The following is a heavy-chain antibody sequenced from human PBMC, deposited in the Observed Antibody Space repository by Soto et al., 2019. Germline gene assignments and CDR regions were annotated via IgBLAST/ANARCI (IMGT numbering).Heavy chain of an antibody. CDR3: AKAGYGDVGVYFFDY. Sequence: GGSLRLSCVASGFTFDNFGIHWVRQAPGKGLEWVAVISYDGSDKYYADSMKGRFTISRDNSKNTLYLQMSSLRAEDTALYYCAKAGYGDVGVYFFDYWGQGTVVTVSS. J-gene: IGHJ4*02. CDR2: ISYDGSDK. CDR1: GFTFDNFG. V-gene: IGHV3-30*18. D-gene: IGHD4-17*01.